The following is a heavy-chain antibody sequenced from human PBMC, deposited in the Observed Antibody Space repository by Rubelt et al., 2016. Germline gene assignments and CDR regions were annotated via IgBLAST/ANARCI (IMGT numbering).Heavy chain of an antibody. CDR2: INHSGRT. D-gene: IGHD2-8*01. V-gene: IGHV4-34*01. CDR1: GGSFSGYT. Sequence: QVQLQQWGAGLLKPSETLSLTCAVYGGSFSGYTWSWIRQPPAKGLEWMGEINHSGRTNYNPSRKIRVTISVDTSKNQVSLKRVSVTAADTAVYYCARKFTNYAAYYFDYWGQGTLVTVSS. CDR3: ARKFTNYAAYYFDY. J-gene: IGHJ4*02.